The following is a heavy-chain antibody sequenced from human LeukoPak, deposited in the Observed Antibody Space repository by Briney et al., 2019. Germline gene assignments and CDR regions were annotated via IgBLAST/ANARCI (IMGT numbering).Heavy chain of an antibody. V-gene: IGHV1-18*01. CDR1: DYIFTSYG. CDR3: ARDGIVVVVGAAHEYFQH. CDR2: SSGYNGKA. D-gene: IGHD2-15*01. Sequence: ASVKVSCKASDYIFTSYGVTWVRQAPGQGLEWMGWSSGYNGKANYAQKFYGRVSMTTETSTSTAYMELTSLRFDDTAIYYCARDGIVVVVGAAHEYFQHWGQGTLVTVSS. J-gene: IGHJ1*01.